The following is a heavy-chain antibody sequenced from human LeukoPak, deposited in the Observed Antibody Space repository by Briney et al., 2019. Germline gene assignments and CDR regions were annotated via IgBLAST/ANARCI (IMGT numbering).Heavy chain of an antibody. J-gene: IGHJ3*02. CDR2: ISGSGGST. D-gene: IGHD2/OR15-2a*01. V-gene: IGHV3-23*01. CDR1: GFTFSSHW. Sequence: PGGSLRLSCAASGFTFSSHWMSWVRQAPGKGLEWVSAISGSGGSTYYADSVKGRFTISRDNSKNSLYLQMNSLRAEDTAVYYCARVSILIVPYYAFDIWGQGTMVTVSS. CDR3: ARVSILIVPYYAFDI.